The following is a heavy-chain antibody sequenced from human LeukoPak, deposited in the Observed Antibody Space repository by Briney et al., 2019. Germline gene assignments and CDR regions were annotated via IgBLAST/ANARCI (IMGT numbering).Heavy chain of an antibody. CDR3: ARAQYSSSSGDY. Sequence: GGSLRLSCAASGFTFSDYGMSWVRQAPGEGLEWLSYISRGSNTIYYADSVKGRFTVSRDNAKNSLYLQMNSLRAEDTAVYYCARAQYSSSSGDYWGQGTLVAVSS. J-gene: IGHJ4*02. D-gene: IGHD6-6*01. V-gene: IGHV3-11*01. CDR2: ISRGSNTI. CDR1: GFTFSDYG.